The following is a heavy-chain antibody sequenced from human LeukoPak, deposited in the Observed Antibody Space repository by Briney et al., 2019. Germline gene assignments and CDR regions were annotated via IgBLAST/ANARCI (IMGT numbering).Heavy chain of an antibody. J-gene: IGHJ5*02. D-gene: IGHD3-10*01. CDR1: GFTFSSYA. Sequence: GGSLRLSCAASGFTFSSYAMHWVRQAPGRGLEWVADISYDGSNKYYADSVKGRFTISRDNSKNTLYLQMNRLRAEDTAVYYCARDHLVRGVIVGANWFDPWGQGTLVTVSS. CDR2: ISYDGSNK. V-gene: IGHV3-30*04. CDR3: ARDHLVRGVIVGANWFDP.